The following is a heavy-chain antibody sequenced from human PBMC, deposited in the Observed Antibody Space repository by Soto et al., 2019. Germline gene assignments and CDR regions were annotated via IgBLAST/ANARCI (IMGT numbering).Heavy chain of an antibody. V-gene: IGHV3-30-3*01. D-gene: IGHD6-19*01. Sequence: QVQLVESVGGVVQPGRSLRLSCAASGFTFSSYAMHWVRQAPGKGLEWVAVMSYDGSNKYYADSVKGRFTISRDNSKNTLYLQMNRLRAEDTAVYYCARDKSPYSSGWHNRHFDYWGQGTLVTVSS. CDR2: MSYDGSNK. CDR1: GFTFSSYA. J-gene: IGHJ4*02. CDR3: ARDKSPYSSGWHNRHFDY.